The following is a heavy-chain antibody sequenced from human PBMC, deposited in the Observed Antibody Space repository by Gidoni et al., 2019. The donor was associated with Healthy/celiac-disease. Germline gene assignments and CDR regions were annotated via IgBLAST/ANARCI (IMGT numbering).Heavy chain of an antibody. D-gene: IGHD3-16*01. Sequence: QVQLVESGGGVVQPGRSLRLSCAASGFSFSSYGMHWVRQAPGKGLGWVAVITYDGSNKYYADSVKGRFTISRDNSKNTLYRQMNSLRAEDTAVYYCASWLLRYYDYVWGKNPPPPNDYWGQGTLVTVSS. J-gene: IGHJ4*02. CDR2: ITYDGSNK. V-gene: IGHV3-30*03. CDR3: ASWLLRYYDYVWGKNPPPPNDY. CDR1: GFSFSSYG.